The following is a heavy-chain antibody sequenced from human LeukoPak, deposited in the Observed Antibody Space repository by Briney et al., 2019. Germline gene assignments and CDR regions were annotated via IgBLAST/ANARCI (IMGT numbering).Heavy chain of an antibody. CDR1: RFTFSSYA. CDR2: ICGICCRT. J-gene: IGHJ4*02. CDR3: AKPPSMIVVGLVDY. V-gene: IGHV3-23*01. D-gene: IGHD3-22*01. Sequence: PVWSLILSCAASRFTFSSYAMSSVRQPPGKGLEWVSAICGICCRTYSADSVKGRFPISRDNSKNTLYLQLNSLRAEDTAVYYCAKPPSMIVVGLVDYWGQGTMVTVSS.